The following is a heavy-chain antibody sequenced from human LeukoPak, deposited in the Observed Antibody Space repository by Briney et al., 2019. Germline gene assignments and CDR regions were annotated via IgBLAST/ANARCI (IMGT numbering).Heavy chain of an antibody. CDR2: IYSGGNT. V-gene: IGHV3-53*01. CDR3: AKDLPGLWFGEFPYYFDY. CDR1: GFTVSSNS. D-gene: IGHD3-10*01. Sequence: GGSLRLSCTVSGFTVSSNSMSWVRQAPGKGLEWVSFIYSGGNTHYSDSVKGRFTISRDNSKNTLYLQMNSLRAEDTAVYYCAKDLPGLWFGEFPYYFDYWGQGTLVTVSS. J-gene: IGHJ4*02.